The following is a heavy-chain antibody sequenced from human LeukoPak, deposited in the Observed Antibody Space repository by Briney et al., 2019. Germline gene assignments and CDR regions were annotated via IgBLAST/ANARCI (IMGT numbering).Heavy chain of an antibody. CDR2: IYYSGST. CDR1: GGSISSSSYY. Sequence: KSSETLSLTCTVSGGSISSSSYYWGWIRQPPGKGLEWIGSIYYSGSTYYNPSLKSRVTISVDTSKNQFSLKLSSVTAADTAVYYCARRSSWLRDYWGQGTLVTVSS. CDR3: ARRSSWLRDY. V-gene: IGHV4-39*01. J-gene: IGHJ4*02. D-gene: IGHD6-13*01.